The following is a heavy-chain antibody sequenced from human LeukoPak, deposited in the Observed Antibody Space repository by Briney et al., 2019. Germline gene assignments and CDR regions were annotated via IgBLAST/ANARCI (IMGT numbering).Heavy chain of an antibody. D-gene: IGHD5-12*01. J-gene: IGHJ4*02. CDR2: IIPIFGTA. Sequence: GRSLRLSCAASGFTFSSYAISWVRQAPGQGLEWMGGIIPIFGTANYAQKFQGRVTITADESTSTAYMELSSLRSEDTAVYYCARDGGYGGPYYFDYWGQGTLVTVSS. CDR1: GFTFSSYA. CDR3: ARDGGYGGPYYFDY. V-gene: IGHV1-69*01.